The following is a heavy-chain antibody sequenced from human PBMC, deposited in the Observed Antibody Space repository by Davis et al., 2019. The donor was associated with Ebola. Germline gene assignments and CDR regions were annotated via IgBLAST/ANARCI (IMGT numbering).Heavy chain of an antibody. CDR1: GFTFSSYS. CDR3: ARDHSRLYGMDV. Sequence: GESLKISCAASGFTFSSYSMNWVRQAPGKGLEWVSSISSSSSYIYYADSVKGRFTISRDNAKNSLYLQMNSLRAEDTAVYYCARDHSRLYGMDVWGQGTTVTVSS. J-gene: IGHJ6*02. CDR2: ISSSSSYI. D-gene: IGHD6-13*01. V-gene: IGHV3-21*01.